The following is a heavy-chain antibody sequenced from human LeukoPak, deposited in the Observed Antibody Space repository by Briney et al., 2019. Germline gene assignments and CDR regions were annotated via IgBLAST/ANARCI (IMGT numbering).Heavy chain of an antibody. CDR1: GYTFTSYY. D-gene: IGHD1-26*01. CDR2: INPSGGST. CDR3: AREMGATTYYYYGMDV. J-gene: IGHJ6*02. Sequence: ASVKVSCKASGYTFTSYYMHWVRQAPGQGLEWMGIINPSGGSTSYAQKFQGRVTMTRDTSTSTVYMELSSLRSEDTAVNYCAREMGATTYYYYGMDVWGQGTTVTVSS. V-gene: IGHV1-46*01.